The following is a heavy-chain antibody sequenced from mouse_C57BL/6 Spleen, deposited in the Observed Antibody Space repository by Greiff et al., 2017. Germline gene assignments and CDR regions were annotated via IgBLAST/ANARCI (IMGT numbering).Heavy chain of an antibody. V-gene: IGHV1-26*01. Sequence: EVQLQQSGPELVKPGASVKISCKASGYTFTDYYMNWVKQSHGKSLEWIGDINPNNGGTSYNQKFKGKATLTVDKSSSTAYMELRSLTSEDSAVYYCARSHGSSYYFDYWGQGTTLTVSS. D-gene: IGHD1-1*01. CDR3: ARSHGSSYYFDY. J-gene: IGHJ2*01. CDR2: INPNNGGT. CDR1: GYTFTDYY.